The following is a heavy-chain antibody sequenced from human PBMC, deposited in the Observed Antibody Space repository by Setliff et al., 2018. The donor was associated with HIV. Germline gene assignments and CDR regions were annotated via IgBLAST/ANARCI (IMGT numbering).Heavy chain of an antibody. Sequence: GGSLRLSCAASGFALHEYTMTWVRQAPGKGLEWICGISWNGDSTNYADSVKGRFTISRDNAKNSLFLEMTNLRAEDTAFYYCTNKPESFNSFEVWGQGTVVTVSS. CDR2: ISWNGDST. V-gene: IGHV3-20*04. CDR1: GFALHEYT. J-gene: IGHJ3*01. CDR3: TNKPESFNSFEV.